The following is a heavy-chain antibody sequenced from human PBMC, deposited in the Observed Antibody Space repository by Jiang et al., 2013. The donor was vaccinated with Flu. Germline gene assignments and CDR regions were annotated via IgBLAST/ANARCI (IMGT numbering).Heavy chain of an antibody. CDR3: AKGGGFGVESGHPNLNWVEH. V-gene: IGHV3-30*02. J-gene: IGHJ5*02. CDR2: IQYDGNNK. CDR1: GFTFKSYG. Sequence: ESGGGVVQPGGSLRLSCAASGFTFKSYGMHWVRQAPGKGLEWVAFIQYDGNNKFYVDSVKGRFTISRDNSKNTLYLQMNSLRAEDTAVYHCAKGGGFGVESGHPNLNWVEHWGQGSLVTVSS. D-gene: IGHD3-10*01.